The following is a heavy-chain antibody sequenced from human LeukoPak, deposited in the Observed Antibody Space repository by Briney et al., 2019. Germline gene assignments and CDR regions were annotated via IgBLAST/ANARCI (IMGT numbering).Heavy chain of an antibody. CDR1: GFTFSSYG. J-gene: IGHJ4*02. CDR3: ARGPDYYDSSGYSYYFDY. V-gene: IGHV3-30*03. D-gene: IGHD3-22*01. CDR2: ISYDGSNK. Sequence: GGSLRLSCAASGFTFSSYGMHWVRQAPGKGLEWVAVISYDGSNKYYADSVKGRFTISRDNSKNTLYLQMNSLIAEDTALYYCARGPDYYDSSGYSYYFDYWGQGTLVTVSS.